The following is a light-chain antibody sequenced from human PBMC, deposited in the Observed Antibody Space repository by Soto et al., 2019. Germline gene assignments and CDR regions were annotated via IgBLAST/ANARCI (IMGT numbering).Light chain of an antibody. J-gene: IGKJ1*01. CDR2: DAS. CDR1: QSLSRW. V-gene: IGKV1-5*01. Sequence: DIQMTQSPSALSAYVGDRITITCRASQSLSRWLAWYQQKPGKAPKLLIYDASSLEGGVPSRFSGSGSRTEFTLTISSLQPDDSATYFCQEYTTYFRTFGQGTKVDIK. CDR3: QEYTTYFRT.